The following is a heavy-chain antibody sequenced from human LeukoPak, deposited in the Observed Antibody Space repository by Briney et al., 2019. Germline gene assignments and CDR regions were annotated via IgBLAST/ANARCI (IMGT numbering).Heavy chain of an antibody. CDR2: IKQDGSKK. J-gene: IGHJ3*01. CDR1: GFPFSSYW. CDR3: VRDWSYAFDL. Sequence: GGSLRLSCVASGFPFSSYWMTWARQAPGKGLEWVANIKQDGSKKSYVDSVKGRFTISRDDAKNSLYLQMNSLRDDDTAVYYCVRDWSYAFDLWGQGTMVTVSS. V-gene: IGHV3-7*03.